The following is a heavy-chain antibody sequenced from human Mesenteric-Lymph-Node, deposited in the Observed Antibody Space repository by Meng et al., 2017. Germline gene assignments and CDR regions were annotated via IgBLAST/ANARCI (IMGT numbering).Heavy chain of an antibody. CDR3: ARRPYVNVDDRTGLGYDGFDM. J-gene: IGHJ3*02. Sequence: SETLSLTCTVSGGSISSSSYYWGWIRQPPGKGLEWIGSIYYSGSTYYNPSLKSRVTISVDKSKWQFSLRLGSVTAADTAMYYCARRPYVNVDDRTGLGYDGFDMWGQGTLVTVSS. D-gene: IGHD3/OR15-3a*01. V-gene: IGHV4-39*07. CDR2: IYYSGST. CDR1: GGSISSSSYY.